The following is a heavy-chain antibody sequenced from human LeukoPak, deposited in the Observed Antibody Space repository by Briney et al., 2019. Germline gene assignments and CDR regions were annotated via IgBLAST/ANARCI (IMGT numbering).Heavy chain of an antibody. CDR2: ISTSSSYI. CDR1: GFTLSKYN. Sequence: GGSLRLSCATSGFTLSKYNMNWVRQAPGKGLEWVSSISTSSSYIYYADSVKGRFTISRDNAKNSLYLQTNSLRAEDTAVYYCAELGITMIGGVWGKGTTVTISS. J-gene: IGHJ6*04. CDR3: AELGITMIGGV. D-gene: IGHD3-10*02. V-gene: IGHV3-21*01.